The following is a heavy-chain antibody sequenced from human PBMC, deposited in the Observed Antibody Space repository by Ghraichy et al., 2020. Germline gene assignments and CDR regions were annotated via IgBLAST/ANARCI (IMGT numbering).Heavy chain of an antibody. D-gene: IGHD4-17*01. CDR3: ARGVDYGDYRVDY. CDR1: GFTFSSYS. V-gene: IGHV3-21*01. CDR2: SSSSSSYI. Sequence: GGSLRLSCAASGFTFSSYSMNWVRQAPGKGLEWVSSSSSSSSYIYYADSVKGRFTISRDNAKNSLYLQMNSLRAEDTAVYYCARGVDYGDYRVDYWGQGTLVTVSS. J-gene: IGHJ4*02.